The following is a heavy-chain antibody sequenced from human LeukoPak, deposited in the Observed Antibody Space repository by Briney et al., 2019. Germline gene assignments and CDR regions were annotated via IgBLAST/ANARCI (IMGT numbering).Heavy chain of an antibody. Sequence: PGGSLRLSCAASGFIFTNYAMSWVRQAPGKGLQWVGNIQPDGSEQYPVDSVKGRFTISRDNSRKLLFLQMNSLRVEDTAVYYCASQSYARFDPWGQGTLVTVSS. V-gene: IGHV3-7*01. CDR3: ASQSYARFDP. J-gene: IGHJ5*02. CDR2: IQPDGSEQ. D-gene: IGHD3-16*01. CDR1: GFIFTNYA.